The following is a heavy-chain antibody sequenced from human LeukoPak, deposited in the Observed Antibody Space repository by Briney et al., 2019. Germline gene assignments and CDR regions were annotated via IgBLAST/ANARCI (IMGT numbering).Heavy chain of an antibody. J-gene: IGHJ3*02. CDR3: VRMVPMDAFDI. V-gene: IGHV3-7*01. CDR1: GFTFSSYW. D-gene: IGHD3-10*01. Sequence: GGSLRLSCAASGFTFSSYWMSWVRQAPGKGLEWVANIKQDGSEKYYVDSVKGRLTMSRDNAKNSLYLQMNSLRAEDTAVYYCVRMVPMDAFDIWGQGTMVTVSS. CDR2: IKQDGSEK.